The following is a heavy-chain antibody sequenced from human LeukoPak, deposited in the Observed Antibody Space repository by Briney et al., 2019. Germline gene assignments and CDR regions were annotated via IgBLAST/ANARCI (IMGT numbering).Heavy chain of an antibody. V-gene: IGHV3-23*01. CDR3: AKEGYYDSSGYHEYFQH. CDR2: INGSGGST. CDR1: GFTFSSYA. D-gene: IGHD3-22*01. Sequence: GGSLRLSCAASGFTFSSYAMSWVRQAPGKGLEWVSAINGSGGSTYYADSVKGRFTISRDNSKNTLYLQMNSLRAEDTAVYYCAKEGYYDSSGYHEYFQHWGQGTLVTVSS. J-gene: IGHJ1*01.